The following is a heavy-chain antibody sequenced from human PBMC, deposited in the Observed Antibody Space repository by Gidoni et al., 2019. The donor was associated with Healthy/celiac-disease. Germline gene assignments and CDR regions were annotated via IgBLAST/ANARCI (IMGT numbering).Heavy chain of an antibody. CDR2: INHSGST. V-gene: IGHV4-34*01. D-gene: IGHD3-3*01. CDR1: GGSFSGYY. Sequence: QVQLQQWGAGLLKPSETLSLTCAVYGGSFSGYYWSWIRQPPGKGLEWIGEINHSGSTNYNPSLKSRVTISVDTSKNQFSLKLSSVTAADTAVYYCARGRTPGVLEWLRALFDYWGQGTLVTVSS. CDR3: ARGRTPGVLEWLRALFDY. J-gene: IGHJ4*02.